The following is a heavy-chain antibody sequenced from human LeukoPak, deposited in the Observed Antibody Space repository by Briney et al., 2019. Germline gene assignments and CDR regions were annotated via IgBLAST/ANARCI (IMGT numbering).Heavy chain of an antibody. V-gene: IGHV3-30*03. CDR1: GFTFSSYG. CDR2: ISYDGSNK. CDR3: ASQVLLWFGDPFDY. Sequence: GGSLRLSCAASGFTFSSYGMHWVRQAPGKGLEWVAVISYDGSNKYYADSVKGRFTISRDNSKNTLYLQMNSLRAEDTAVYYCASQVLLWFGDPFDYWGQGTLVTVSS. D-gene: IGHD3-10*01. J-gene: IGHJ4*02.